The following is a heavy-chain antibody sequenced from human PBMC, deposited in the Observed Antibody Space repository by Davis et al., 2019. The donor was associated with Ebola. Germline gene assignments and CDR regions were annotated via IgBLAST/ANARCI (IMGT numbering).Heavy chain of an antibody. CDR1: GDSIDDYF. Sequence: SETLSLTCTVSGDSIDDYFWSWLRQPAGRGLEWIGRVHSSGATNYNPSLKSRVTMSMDTSKKQFSLNLGSATAADTAVYYCAREATTSQGRGLDVWGQGTTVNVS. J-gene: IGHJ6*02. CDR2: VHSSGAT. CDR3: AREATTSQGRGLDV. V-gene: IGHV4-4*07. D-gene: IGHD1-26*01.